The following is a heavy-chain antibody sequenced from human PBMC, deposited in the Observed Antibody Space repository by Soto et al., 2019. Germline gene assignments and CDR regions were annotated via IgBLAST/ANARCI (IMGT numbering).Heavy chain of an antibody. CDR2: IYHSGST. Sequence: PSETLSLTCXVSGYSISSGYYWGWIRQPPGKGLEWVGIIYHSGSTYYNPSLKSRVTISVETSKNQFSLKLSSVTAADTAVYYCASGTYYLGYWGQGTLVTVSS. CDR1: GYSISSGYY. J-gene: IGHJ4*02. CDR3: ASGTYYLGY. V-gene: IGHV4-38-2*01. D-gene: IGHD1-26*01.